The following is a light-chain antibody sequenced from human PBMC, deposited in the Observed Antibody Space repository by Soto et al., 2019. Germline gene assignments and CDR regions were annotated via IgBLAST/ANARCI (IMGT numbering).Light chain of an antibody. Sequence: QSVLTQPASVSGSPGQSIAISCTGTSSDVGGYKYVSWYQQHPGKATKLLIYDITNRPSGVSDRFSGSKPGNTASLTISGLQSEDEADYYCSSYTTSSSYGFGTGTKVTVL. V-gene: IGLV2-14*01. CDR1: SSDVGGYKY. CDR2: DIT. CDR3: SSYTTSSSYG. J-gene: IGLJ1*01.